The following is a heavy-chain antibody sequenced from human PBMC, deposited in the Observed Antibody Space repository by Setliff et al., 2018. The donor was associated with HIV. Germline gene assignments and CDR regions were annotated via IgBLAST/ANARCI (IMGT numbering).Heavy chain of an antibody. J-gene: IGHJ4*02. Sequence: GGSLRLSCTASGFTFSSYSMNWVRQAPGKGLEWVSYISSCSSIIYYADSVKGRFTISRDNARNSLYLQMNSLRAEDTAVYYCAGAGPLDNYDWYHFAFGGQGTLVTVSS. CDR1: GFTFSSYS. V-gene: IGHV3-48*01. CDR3: AGAGPLDNYDWYHFAF. CDR2: ISSCSSII. D-gene: IGHD5-12*01.